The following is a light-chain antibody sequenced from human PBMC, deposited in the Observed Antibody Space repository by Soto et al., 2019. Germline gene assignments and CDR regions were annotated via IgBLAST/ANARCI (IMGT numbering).Light chain of an antibody. CDR2: KAS. Sequence: DIQMTQSPSTLSASVGDRVTITCRASQSISSWLAWYQQKPGKAPKLLIYKASSLESGVPLRFSGSGSGTEFTLTISSLQPDDFATYYCQQYNSYSGTFGQGTKVDIK. CDR3: QQYNSYSGT. J-gene: IGKJ1*01. V-gene: IGKV1-5*03. CDR1: QSISSW.